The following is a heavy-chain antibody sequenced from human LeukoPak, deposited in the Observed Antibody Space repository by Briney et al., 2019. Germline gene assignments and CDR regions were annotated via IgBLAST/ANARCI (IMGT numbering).Heavy chain of an antibody. D-gene: IGHD3-22*01. Sequence: GGSLRLSCAASGFRFIDYWMTWVRQAPGKGLECVANIKTDGSAKYYPDSVKGRFTVSRDNAKNSLYLQMNNMRVEDTAIYYCTKDLNDDSSGWGQGTLVTVSS. J-gene: IGHJ4*01. CDR1: GFRFIDYW. CDR2: IKTDGSAK. CDR3: TKDLNDDSSG. V-gene: IGHV3-7*01.